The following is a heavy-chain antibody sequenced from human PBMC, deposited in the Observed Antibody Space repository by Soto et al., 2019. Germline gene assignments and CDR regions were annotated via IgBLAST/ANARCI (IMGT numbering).Heavy chain of an antibody. CDR1: GYTFTTYG. Sequence: QVQLVQSGAEVKKPGASVKVSCRASGYTFTTYGMSWVRQAPGQGLDWRGWISPYNGNTKYAERLLGRVTMTTDTTTSTAYMELRSLRSDDTAVYYCARRPTDYYDNSGNYFLDYWGQGTLVTVSS. CDR2: ISPYNGNT. CDR3: ARRPTDYYDNSGNYFLDY. J-gene: IGHJ4*02. D-gene: IGHD3-22*01. V-gene: IGHV1-18*01.